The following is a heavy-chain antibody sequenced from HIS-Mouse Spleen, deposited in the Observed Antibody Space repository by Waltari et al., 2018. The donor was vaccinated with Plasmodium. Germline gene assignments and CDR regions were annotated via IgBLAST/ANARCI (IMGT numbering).Heavy chain of an antibody. J-gene: IGHJ3*02. D-gene: IGHD6-6*01. CDR1: GFSADSNY. V-gene: IGHV3-53*01. CDR3: ARGMKSSSAAFDI. Sequence: VQLVDSGGGVIQPGGSLSFSWAASGFSADSNYLTWFRQAPGEGLEWVSVIYSGGSTYYADSVKGRFTISRDNSKNTLYCQMTSLRAEDTAVYYCARGMKSSSAAFDIWGQGTMVTVSS. CDR2: IYSGGST.